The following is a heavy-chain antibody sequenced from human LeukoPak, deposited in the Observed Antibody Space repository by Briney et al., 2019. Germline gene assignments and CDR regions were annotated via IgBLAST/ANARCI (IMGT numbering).Heavy chain of an antibody. J-gene: IGHJ4*02. Sequence: SETLSLTCTVSGGSISSSSHWWGWIRQPPGKGLEWIGSIYYSGSPSYNPSLKSRVTISVDTSKNQFSLKLSSVTAADTAVYYCAREYRGVIIKPFDYWGQGTLVTVSS. CDR1: GGSISSSSHW. V-gene: IGHV4-39*07. D-gene: IGHD3-10*01. CDR2: IYYSGSP. CDR3: AREYRGVIIKPFDY.